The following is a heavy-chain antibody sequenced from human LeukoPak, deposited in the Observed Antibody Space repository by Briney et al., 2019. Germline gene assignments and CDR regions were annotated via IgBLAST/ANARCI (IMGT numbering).Heavy chain of an antibody. V-gene: IGHV4-59*01. CDR3: ARGYSYGLPRS. D-gene: IGHD5-18*01. CDR2: IYYSGST. J-gene: IGHJ4*02. CDR1: GGSISSYY. Sequence: SETLSLTCTVPGGSISSYYWSWIRQPPGKGLEWIGYIYYSGSTNYNPSLKSRVTISVDTSKNQFSLKLSSVTAADTAVYYCARGYSYGLPRSWGQGTLVTVSS.